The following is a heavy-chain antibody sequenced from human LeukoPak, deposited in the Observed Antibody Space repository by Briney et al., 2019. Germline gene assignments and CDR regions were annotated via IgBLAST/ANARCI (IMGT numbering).Heavy chain of an antibody. CDR3: ARLRITIFGEALIFDYDD. V-gene: IGHV1-18*01. CDR1: GYTFTSYG. CDR2: ISAYNGST. J-gene: IGHJ4*01. Sequence: ASVKVSCKASGYTFTSYGISWVRQAPGQGLEWMGWISAYNGSTNYAQNLQGRVTMTTDTSTTTAYMELRRLRSDDTAVYYCARLRITIFGEALIFDYDDWGHGTLVT. D-gene: IGHD3-3*01.